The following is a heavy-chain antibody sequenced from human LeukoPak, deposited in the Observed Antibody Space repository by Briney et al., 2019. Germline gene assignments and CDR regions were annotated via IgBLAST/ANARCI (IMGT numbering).Heavy chain of an antibody. J-gene: IGHJ3*02. Sequence: PGGSLRLSCAASGFTFKNYGMSWVRQAPGKGLEWVSAISGSGGSTYYADSVKGRFTISRDNSKNTLYLQMNSLRAEDTAVYYCAKEIYYDSSGYYSDAFDIWGQGTMVTVSS. CDR1: GFTFKNYG. CDR3: AKEIYYDSSGYYSDAFDI. CDR2: ISGSGGST. V-gene: IGHV3-23*01. D-gene: IGHD3-22*01.